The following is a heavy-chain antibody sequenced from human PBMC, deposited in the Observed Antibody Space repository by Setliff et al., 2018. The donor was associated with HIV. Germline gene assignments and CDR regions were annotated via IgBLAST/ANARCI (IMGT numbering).Heavy chain of an antibody. J-gene: IGHJ4*02. CDR1: GLTFNRDW. D-gene: IGHD3-22*01. V-gene: IGHV3-7*03. Sequence: GGSMRLSCVASGLTFNRDWMRWVRQVPGKGLEWVYNTKYDGSESYYVDSVKGPFIASTDNAKNTLFLEMHSLKAEDTDVYYCARAYNVYDYRFDSSGYDYWGQGTLVTVSS. CDR3: ARAYNVYDYRFDSSGYDY. CDR2: TKYDGSES.